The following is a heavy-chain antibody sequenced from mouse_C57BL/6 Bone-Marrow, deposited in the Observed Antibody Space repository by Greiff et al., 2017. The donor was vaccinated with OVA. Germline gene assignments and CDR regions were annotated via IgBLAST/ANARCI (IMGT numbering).Heavy chain of an antibody. CDR2: INPYNGGT. V-gene: IGHV1-19*01. Sequence: VQLQQSGPVLVKPGASVKMSCKASGYTFTDYYMNWVKQSHGKSLEWIGVINPYNGGTSYNQKFKGKATLTVDKSSSTAYMELNSLTSEDSAVYYCARRGWLLKYFDVWGTGTTVTVSS. CDR3: ARRGWLLKYFDV. J-gene: IGHJ1*03. D-gene: IGHD2-3*01. CDR1: GYTFTDYY.